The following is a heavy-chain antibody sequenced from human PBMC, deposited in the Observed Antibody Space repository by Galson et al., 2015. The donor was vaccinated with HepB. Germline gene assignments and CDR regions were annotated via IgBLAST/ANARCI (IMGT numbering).Heavy chain of an antibody. CDR1: GGTFSSYT. J-gene: IGHJ6*02. V-gene: IGHV1-69*13. CDR3: ARLRYGGYAVINYYYGMDV. CDR2: IIPIFGPT. D-gene: IGHD5-12*01. Sequence: SVKVSCKASGGTFSSYTISWVRQAPGQGLEWMGGIIPIFGPTNYAQKFQGRVTITADESTSTAYMELSSLRSEDTAVYYCARLRYGGYAVINYYYGMDVWGQGTTVTVSS.